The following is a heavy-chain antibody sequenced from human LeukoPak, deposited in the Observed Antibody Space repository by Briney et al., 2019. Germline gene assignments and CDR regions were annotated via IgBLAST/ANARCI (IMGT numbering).Heavy chain of an antibody. CDR1: GGTFSSYT. V-gene: IGHV1-69*02. D-gene: IGHD5-18*01. J-gene: IGHJ4*02. CDR3: ARGEQLWYLFDY. CDR2: IIPILGIA. Sequence: SVKVSCKASGGTFSSYTISWVRQAPGQGLEWVGRIIPILGIANYAQKFQGRVTITADKSTSTAYMELSSLRSEDTAVYYCARGEQLWYLFDYWGQGTLVTVSS.